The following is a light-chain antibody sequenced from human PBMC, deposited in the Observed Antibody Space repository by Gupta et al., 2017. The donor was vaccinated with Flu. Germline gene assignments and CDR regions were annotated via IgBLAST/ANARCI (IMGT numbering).Light chain of an antibody. Sequence: DIQMTQSPSSLSASLGDRVTITCQASQDIRNYLNWYKQKPRKAPKLLIYDASNCETGVSSRLSGSGDGKDFDFTISSRQQEDIASYYCQQDYNPHLYTFGQGTKMEIK. V-gene: IGKV1-33*01. CDR2: DAS. J-gene: IGKJ2*01. CDR1: QDIRNY. CDR3: QQDYNPHLYT.